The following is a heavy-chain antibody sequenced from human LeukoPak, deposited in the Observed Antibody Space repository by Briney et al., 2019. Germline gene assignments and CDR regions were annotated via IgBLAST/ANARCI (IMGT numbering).Heavy chain of an antibody. D-gene: IGHD3-22*01. Sequence: KPSETLSHTCTVSGGSISSSNYYWGWLRQPPGKGLEWIGEINHSGSTNYNPSLKSRVTISVDTSKNQFSLKLSSVTAADTAVYYCARHPRHYDSSGYPDYWGQGTLVTVSS. CDR1: GGSISSSNYY. V-gene: IGHV4-39*01. CDR2: INHSGST. J-gene: IGHJ4*02. CDR3: ARHPRHYDSSGYPDY.